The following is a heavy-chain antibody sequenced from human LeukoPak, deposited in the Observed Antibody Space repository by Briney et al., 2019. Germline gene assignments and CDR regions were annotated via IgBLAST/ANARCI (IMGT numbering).Heavy chain of an antibody. J-gene: IGHJ5*02. CDR1: GFTLSNYD. CDR2: ISTSSRYI. V-gene: IGHV3-21*01. Sequence: PGGSLRLSCGASGFTLSNYDMNWVRQAPGKGLEWVSSISTSSRYIYCKDSVRGRFTISRDDAKNSLHLEMNSLRAEDTAVYYCARADCSSSTCYLRRSWFDPWGQATLVTVSS. D-gene: IGHD2-2*01. CDR3: ARADCSSSTCYLRRSWFDP.